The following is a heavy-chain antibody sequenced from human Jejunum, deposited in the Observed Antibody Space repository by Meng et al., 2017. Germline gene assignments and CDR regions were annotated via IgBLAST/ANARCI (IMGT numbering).Heavy chain of an antibody. CDR1: GFTFTNYA. Sequence: VQLVESVGGLVQPGGSLRLSCAASGFTFTNYAMSWVRQTPGKGLEWVSTFTGTTTTTYYADSVKGRFTISRDNSKNTLYLQMNSLRAEDTAVYYCARLTSLWGQGTLVTVSS. D-gene: IGHD3-16*01. CDR3: ARLTSL. V-gene: IGHV3-23*04. J-gene: IGHJ4*02. CDR2: FTGTTTTT.